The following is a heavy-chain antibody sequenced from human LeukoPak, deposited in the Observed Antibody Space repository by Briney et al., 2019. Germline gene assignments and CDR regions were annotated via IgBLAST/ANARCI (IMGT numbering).Heavy chain of an antibody. CDR1: GFTFSTYF. J-gene: IGHJ4*02. CDR3: VRERRGGSSGYYDS. V-gene: IGHV3-64D*06. CDR2: ITGSGGST. Sequence: GGSLRLSCSASGFTFSTYFMHWVRQAPGKGLECVSAITGSGGSTYYADSVKGRFTISRDNSKNTLYLQMSSLRAEDTAVYYCVRERRGGSSGYYDSWGQGTLVTVSS. D-gene: IGHD3-22*01.